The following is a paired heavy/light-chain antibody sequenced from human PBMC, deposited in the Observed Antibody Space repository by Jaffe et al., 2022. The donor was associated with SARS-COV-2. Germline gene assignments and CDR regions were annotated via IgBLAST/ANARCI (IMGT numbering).Heavy chain of an antibody. Sequence: QVQLQESGPGLVKPSETLSLTCTVSGGSIRSYYWTWIRQSPGKGLEWIGYIYYSGSTNYNPSLKSRVSTSIDTSKNLFSLTLRSLTVADTAVYYCARVVYYYDNVYYYYMDVWGKGTTVTVSS. D-gene: IGHD3-22*01. CDR2: IYYSGST. J-gene: IGHJ6*03. CDR1: GGSIRSYY. CDR3: ARVVYYYDNVYYYYMDV. V-gene: IGHV4-59*01.
Light chain of an antibody. CDR2: STS. CDR3: LLYYGGPRGV. V-gene: IGLV7-43*01. J-gene: IGLJ2*01. CDR1: TGAVTSDYY. Sequence: QTVVTQEPSLTVSPGGTVTLTCASSTGAVTSDYYPNWFQQKPGQAPRALIYSTSNKHSWTPARFSGSLLGGKAALTLSGVQPEDEAEYYCLLYYGGPRGVFGGGTKLTVL.